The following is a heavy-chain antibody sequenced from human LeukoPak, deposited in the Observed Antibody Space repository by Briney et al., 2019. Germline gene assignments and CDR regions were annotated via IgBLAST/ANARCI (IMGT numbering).Heavy chain of an antibody. CDR1: GFTFSSYA. CDR3: ANSDFWSGIEYYYMDV. Sequence: PGGSLTLSCAASGFTFSSYAMSWVRQAPGKGLEWVSAISGSGGSTYYADSVKGRFTISRDNSKNTLYLQMNSLRAEDTAVHYCANSDFWSGIEYYYMDVWGKGTTVTVSS. J-gene: IGHJ6*03. D-gene: IGHD3-3*01. CDR2: ISGSGGST. V-gene: IGHV3-23*01.